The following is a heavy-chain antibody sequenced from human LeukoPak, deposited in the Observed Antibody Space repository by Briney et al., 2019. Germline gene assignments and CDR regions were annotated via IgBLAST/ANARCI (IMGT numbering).Heavy chain of an antibody. CDR2: IGTAGDT. V-gene: IGHV3-13*01. CDR1: GFTFSSYD. J-gene: IGHJ3*02. Sequence: GGSLRLSCAASGFTFSSYDMHWVRQATGKGLEWVSAIGTAGDTYYPGSVKGRFTISRENAKNSLYLQMNSLRAGDTAVYYCARGSLLLWFGELLSLGAFDIWGQGTMVTVSS. CDR3: ARGSLLLWFGELLSLGAFDI. D-gene: IGHD3-10*01.